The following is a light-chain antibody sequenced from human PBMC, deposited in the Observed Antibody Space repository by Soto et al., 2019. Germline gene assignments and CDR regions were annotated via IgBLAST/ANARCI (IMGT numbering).Light chain of an antibody. CDR1: QSVSSSY. V-gene: IGKV3-20*01. J-gene: IGKJ1*01. Sequence: EIVLTQSPGTLSLSPGERATLSCRASQSVSSSYLAWYQQKPGQAPRLLIYGASSRATGIPDRFSGSGSGTDFTLTISRLEPENFAVYYSQQYGSSPLTFRQGTEV. CDR3: QQYGSSPLT. CDR2: GAS.